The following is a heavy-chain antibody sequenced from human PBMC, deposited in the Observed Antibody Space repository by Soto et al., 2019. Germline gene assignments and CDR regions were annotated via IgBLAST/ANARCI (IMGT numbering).Heavy chain of an antibody. CDR2: IGGSGSTT. J-gene: IGHJ4*02. V-gene: IGHV3-23*01. D-gene: IGHD1-1*01. Sequence: EVQLLESGGGVVQPGGSLRLACAASGLTFSSYGMIWVRQAPGKGLEWVSSIGGSGSTTYYAESVKGRFIISRDNSKNTLFLQMNGLRAEDTAIYYCAKIMNGIESWGQGALVTVSS. CDR3: AKIMNGIES. CDR1: GLTFSSYG.